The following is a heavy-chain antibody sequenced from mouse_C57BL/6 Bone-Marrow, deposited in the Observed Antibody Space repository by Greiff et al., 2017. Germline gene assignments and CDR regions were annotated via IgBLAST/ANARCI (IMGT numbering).Heavy chain of an antibody. CDR1: GYTFTSYW. J-gene: IGHJ3*01. V-gene: IGHV1-53*01. D-gene: IGHD1-1*01. CDR2: INPSNGGT. CDR3: ARSRIYYYGSSPLFAY. Sequence: QVQLQQSGTELVKPGASVKLSCKASGYTFTSYWMHWVKQRPGQGLEWIGNINPSNGGTNYNEKFKSKATLTVDKSSSTAYMQLSSLTSEDSAVYYCARSRIYYYGSSPLFAYWGQGTLVTVSA.